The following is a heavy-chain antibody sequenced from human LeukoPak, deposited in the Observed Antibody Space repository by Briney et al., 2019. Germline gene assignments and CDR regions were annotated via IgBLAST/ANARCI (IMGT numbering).Heavy chain of an antibody. CDR1: GYTFTSYY. D-gene: IGHD4-17*01. CDR3: ARDSRYGDYGYYYYSMDV. V-gene: IGHV1-46*01. Sequence: ASVKVSCKASGYTFTSYYMHWVRQAPGQGLEWMGIINPSGGSTSYAQKFQGRVTMTRDTSTSTVYMELSSLRSEDTAVYYCARDSRYGDYGYYYYSMDVWGQGTTVTVSS. J-gene: IGHJ6*02. CDR2: INPSGGST.